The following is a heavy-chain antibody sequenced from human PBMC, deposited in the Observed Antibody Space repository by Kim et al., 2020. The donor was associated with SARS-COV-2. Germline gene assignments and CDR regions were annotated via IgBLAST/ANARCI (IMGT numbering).Heavy chain of an antibody. CDR2: ISGDGGST. Sequence: GGSLRLSCAASGFTFDDYAMHWVRQAPGKGLEWVSLISGDGGSTYYADSVKGRFTISRDNSKNSLYLQMNSLRTEDTALYYCAKDSQRYCSGGSCYSEAFDIWGQGTMVTVSS. J-gene: IGHJ3*02. D-gene: IGHD2-15*01. CDR3: AKDSQRYCSGGSCYSEAFDI. CDR1: GFTFDDYA. V-gene: IGHV3-43*02.